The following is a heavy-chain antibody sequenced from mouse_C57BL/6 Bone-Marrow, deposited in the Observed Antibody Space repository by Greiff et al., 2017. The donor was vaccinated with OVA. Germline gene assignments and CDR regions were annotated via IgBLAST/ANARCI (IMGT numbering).Heavy chain of an antibody. CDR1: GYTFTSYG. Sequence: VQLKESGAELARPGASVKLSCKASGYTFTSYGISWVKQRTGQGLEWIGEIYPRSGNTYYNEKFKGKATLTADKSSSTAYMELRSLTSEDSAVYFCARGDYGSSPDYWGQGTTLTVSS. V-gene: IGHV1-81*01. J-gene: IGHJ2*01. CDR3: ARGDYGSSPDY. D-gene: IGHD1-1*01. CDR2: IYPRSGNT.